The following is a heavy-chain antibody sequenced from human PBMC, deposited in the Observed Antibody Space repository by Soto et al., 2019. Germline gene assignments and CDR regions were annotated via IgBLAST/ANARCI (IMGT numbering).Heavy chain of an antibody. CDR2: TYYRSKWYN. CDR3: ARVEVAGSDYYYYGMEV. J-gene: IGHJ6*02. V-gene: IGHV6-1*01. Sequence: SQTLSLTCAISGDSVSSNSAVWNWIRQSPSRGLEWLGRTYYRSKWYNDYAVSVKSRITINPDTSKNQFSLQLNSVTPEDTAVYYCARVEVAGSDYYYYGMEVWGQGNTVTVTS. CDR1: GDSVSSNSAV. D-gene: IGHD6-19*01.